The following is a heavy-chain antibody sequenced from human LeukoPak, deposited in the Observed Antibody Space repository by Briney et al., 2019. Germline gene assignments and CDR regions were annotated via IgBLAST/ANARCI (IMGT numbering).Heavy chain of an antibody. CDR1: GFXFSSYW. J-gene: IGHJ4*02. Sequence: GGSLRLSCAASGFXFSSYWMHWVRQVPGKGLVWVSHINTDGTSTSYADSVKGRFTISRDNSKNTLYLQMNSLRAEDTAVYYCAKDPRSDSDSFYYFDYWGQGTLVTVSS. CDR2: INTDGTST. V-gene: IGHV3-74*01. CDR3: AKDPRSDSDSFYYFDY. D-gene: IGHD3-9*01.